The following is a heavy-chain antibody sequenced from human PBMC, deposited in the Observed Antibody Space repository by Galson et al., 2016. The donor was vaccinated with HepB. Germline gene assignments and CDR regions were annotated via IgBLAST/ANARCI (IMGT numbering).Heavy chain of an antibody. CDR1: GFTFGSFW. V-gene: IGHV3-7*03. CDR3: VRASGWISDY. Sequence: SLRLSCATSGFTFGSFWMNWVRQAPGKGPEWVANIQQDGSERYYPDSVKGRFTISRDNAEQSLYLQMNSLRADDTAVYYCVRASGWISDYWGQGTLVSVSS. J-gene: IGHJ4*02. D-gene: IGHD1-1*01. CDR2: IQQDGSER.